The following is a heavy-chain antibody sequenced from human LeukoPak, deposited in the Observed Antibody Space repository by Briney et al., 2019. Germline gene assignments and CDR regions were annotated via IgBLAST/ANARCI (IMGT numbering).Heavy chain of an antibody. J-gene: IGHJ4*02. Sequence: GGSLRLSCAASGFTFSNYWMNWVRQAPGKGLEWVANIKQDGSEKYYVDSVKGRFTISRDNAKNSLYLQMNSLRAEDTAVYYCASGRDGYNFDYWGRGTLVTVSS. CDR2: IKQDGSEK. CDR1: GFTFSNYW. CDR3: ASGRDGYNFDY. D-gene: IGHD5-24*01. V-gene: IGHV3-7*01.